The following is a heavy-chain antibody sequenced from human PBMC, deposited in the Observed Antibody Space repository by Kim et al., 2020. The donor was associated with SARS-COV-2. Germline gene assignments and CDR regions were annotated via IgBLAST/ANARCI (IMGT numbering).Heavy chain of an antibody. CDR2: ISGSGDIT. J-gene: IGHJ4*02. V-gene: IGHV3-23*01. Sequence: GGSLRLSCTASGFIFSNYAMSWVRQGPGKGLEWVSSISGSGDITKYADAVKGRFTISRDNSKKTMYLQMNRQTVEDTAVYYCVKDLDISMVRPDSWGQGTLVTVSS. D-gene: IGHD3-10*01. CDR3: VKDLDISMVRPDS. CDR1: GFIFSNYA.